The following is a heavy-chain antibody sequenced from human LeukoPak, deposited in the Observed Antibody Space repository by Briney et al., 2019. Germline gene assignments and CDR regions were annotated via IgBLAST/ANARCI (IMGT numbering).Heavy chain of an antibody. CDR3: AKADSRSVVGVDAFDI. V-gene: IGHV3-23*01. J-gene: IGHJ3*02. Sequence: PGGSLRLSCAASGFTFSSYGMSWVRQAPGKGLEWVSAITGSGGSTFYADSVKGRFTISRDNSKNTLYLQMNTLRAEDTAVYYCAKADSRSVVGVDAFDIWGQGTMVTVSS. D-gene: IGHD2-15*01. CDR1: GFTFSSYG. CDR2: ITGSGGST.